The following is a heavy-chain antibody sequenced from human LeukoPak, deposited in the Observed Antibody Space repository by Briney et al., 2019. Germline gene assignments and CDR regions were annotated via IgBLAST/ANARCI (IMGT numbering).Heavy chain of an antibody. V-gene: IGHV4-34*01. CDR2: INHSGST. CDR3: ARLPGYSYYYYYMDV. J-gene: IGHJ6*03. Sequence: PSETLSLTCAVYGGSFSGYYWSWIRQPPGKGLEWIGEINHSGSTNYNPSLKSRVTISVDTSKNQFSLKLSSVTAADTAVYYCARLPGYSYYYYYMDVWGKGTTVTVSS. D-gene: IGHD5-18*01. CDR1: GGSFSGYY.